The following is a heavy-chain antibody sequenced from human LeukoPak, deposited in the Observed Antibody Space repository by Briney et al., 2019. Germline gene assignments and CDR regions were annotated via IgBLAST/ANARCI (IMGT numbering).Heavy chain of an antibody. V-gene: IGHV1-2*06. Sequence: ASVKVSCKASGYTFTGYYVHWVRQAPGQGLEWMGRINPNSGDTNYAQKFQGRVTMTRDTSISTAYMELSRLRSDDTAVYYCARDYCGGDCFPGYWGQGTLVTVSS. CDR2: INPNSGDT. D-gene: IGHD2-21*02. CDR1: GYTFTGYY. J-gene: IGHJ4*02. CDR3: ARDYCGGDCFPGY.